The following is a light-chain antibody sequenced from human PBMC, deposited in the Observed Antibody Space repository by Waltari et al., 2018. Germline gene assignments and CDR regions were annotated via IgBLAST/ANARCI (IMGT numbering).Light chain of an antibody. Sequence: DIQMTQSPSSLSASVGDRVTITCRASQSITTSLNWYPQKPGKAPTLLIYGASNLQRGVPSRFSGSGSGTDFSLTISSLRPEDFATYFCQQSYRVPPFFGGGTKVEI. CDR1: QSITTS. V-gene: IGKV1-39*01. CDR3: QQSYRVPPF. J-gene: IGKJ4*01. CDR2: GAS.